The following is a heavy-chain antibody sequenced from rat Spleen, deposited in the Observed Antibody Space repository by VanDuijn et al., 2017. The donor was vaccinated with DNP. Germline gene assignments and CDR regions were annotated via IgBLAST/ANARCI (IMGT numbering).Heavy chain of an antibody. D-gene: IGHD4-3*01. CDR3: ARRYNSGYFDY. V-gene: IGHV2-72*01. CDR2: IWPDGTA. J-gene: IGHJ2*01. CDR1: GFSLTSNG. Sequence: QVQLKESGPGLVQPSQTLSLTCTVSGFSLTSNGVGWIRQPLGKGLVYMGRIWPDGTANYNLAVQSRLSISRDTSKSQVFLEMNSLQPEDTGTYYCARRYNSGYFDYWGQGVKVTVSS.